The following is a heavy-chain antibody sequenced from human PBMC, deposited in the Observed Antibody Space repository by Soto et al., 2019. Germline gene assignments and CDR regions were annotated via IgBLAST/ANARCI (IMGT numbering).Heavy chain of an antibody. V-gene: IGHV1-18*01. Sequence: ASVKVSCKASGYTFTSYGISWVRQAPGQGLEWMGWISAYNGNTNYAQKLQGRVTMTTDTSTSTAYMELRSLRSDDTAVYYCARQDCSGGGCVWFDPWGQGTLVTVSS. CDR1: GYTFTSYG. CDR2: ISAYNGNT. J-gene: IGHJ5*02. CDR3: ARQDCSGGGCVWFDP. D-gene: IGHD2-15*01.